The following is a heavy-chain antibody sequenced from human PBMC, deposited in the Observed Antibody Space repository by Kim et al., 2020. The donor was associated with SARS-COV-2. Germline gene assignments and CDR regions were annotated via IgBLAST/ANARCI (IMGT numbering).Heavy chain of an antibody. D-gene: IGHD3-9*01. V-gene: IGHV3-74*01. CDR1: GFIFSHYW. J-gene: IGHJ4*02. CDR3: ANLGFDWLRSL. CDR2: ISNDGSFT. Sequence: GGSLRLSCEGSGFIFSHYWMHWVRQAPGKGLEWVSRISNDGSFTGHADSVKGRFTISRDNARNTLYLQMNSLRVEDTAVYYCANLGFDWLRSLWGQGTRDTVST.